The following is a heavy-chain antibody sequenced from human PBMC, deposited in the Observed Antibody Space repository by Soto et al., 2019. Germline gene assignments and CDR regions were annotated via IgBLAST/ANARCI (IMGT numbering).Heavy chain of an antibody. CDR3: ARDRGYSGYAAPRYYYGMDV. Sequence: QVQLVESGGGVVQPGRSLRLSCAASGFTFSSYGMHWVRQAPGKGLEWVAVIWFDGSNKWYADSVKGRFTISRDNSKNTLYLQMNSRRAEDTAVYSCARDRGYSGYAAPRYYYGMDVWGQATTVTVSS. V-gene: IGHV3-33*01. J-gene: IGHJ6*02. D-gene: IGHD5-12*01. CDR2: IWFDGSNK. CDR1: GFTFSSYG.